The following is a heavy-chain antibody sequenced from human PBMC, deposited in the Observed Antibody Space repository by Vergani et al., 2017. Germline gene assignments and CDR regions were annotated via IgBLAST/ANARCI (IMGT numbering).Heavy chain of an antibody. CDR2: ISYDGSNK. CDR3: ARVAIVATEGYYYYYMDV. V-gene: IGHV3-30-3*01. D-gene: IGHD5-12*01. Sequence: QVRLVESGGGVVQPGRSLRLSCAASGFTFSSYAMHWVRQAPGKGLEWVAVISYDGSNKYYADSVKGRFTISRDNSKNTLYLQMNSLRAEDTAVYYCARVAIVATEGYYYYYMDVWGKGTTVTVSS. J-gene: IGHJ6*03. CDR1: GFTFSSYA.